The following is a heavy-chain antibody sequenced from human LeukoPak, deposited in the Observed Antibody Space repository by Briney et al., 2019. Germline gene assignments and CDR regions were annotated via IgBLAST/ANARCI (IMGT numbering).Heavy chain of an antibody. CDR2: IIPIFGTA. J-gene: IGHJ4*02. V-gene: IGHV1-69*06. D-gene: IGHD5-24*01. CDR1: GGTFSSYA. CDR3: ARVLDGYFDY. Sequence: SVKVSCKASGGTFSSYAISWVRQAPVQGLEWMGGIIPIFGTANYAQKFQGRVTITADKSTSTAYIKLSSLRSEDTAVYYCARVLDGYFDYWGQGTLVTVSS.